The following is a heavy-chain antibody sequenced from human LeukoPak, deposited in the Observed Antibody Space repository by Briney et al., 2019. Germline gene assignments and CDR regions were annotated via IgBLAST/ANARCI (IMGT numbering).Heavy chain of an antibody. J-gene: IGHJ4*02. Sequence: ASVKVSCKTSGYTFTSYYMHWVRQAPGQGLEWMGIINPSGGSTTYAQKFQGRVTMTRDTSTNTVYMELSSLRSEDTAVYYCARGYDSSSWYVRPRAPQQPTSPFDYWGKGTLVTVSS. CDR1: GYTFTSYY. CDR2: INPSGGST. V-gene: IGHV1-46*01. D-gene: IGHD6-13*01. CDR3: ARGYDSSSWYVRPRAPQQPTSPFDY.